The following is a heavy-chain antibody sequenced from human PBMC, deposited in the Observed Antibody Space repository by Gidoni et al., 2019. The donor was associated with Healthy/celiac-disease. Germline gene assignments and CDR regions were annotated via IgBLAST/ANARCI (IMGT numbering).Heavy chain of an antibody. Sequence: EVQLVESGGGLVKPGGSLRLSCVASGFTCSSYSMNWVRQAPGKGLEWVSSISSSSSYIYYADSVKGRFTISRDNAKNSLYLQMNSLRAEDTAVYYCARVSEEGWPVAGDYWGQGTLVTVSS. V-gene: IGHV3-21*01. CDR1: GFTCSSYS. J-gene: IGHJ4*02. CDR2: ISSSSSYI. CDR3: ARVSEEGWPVAGDY. D-gene: IGHD6-19*01.